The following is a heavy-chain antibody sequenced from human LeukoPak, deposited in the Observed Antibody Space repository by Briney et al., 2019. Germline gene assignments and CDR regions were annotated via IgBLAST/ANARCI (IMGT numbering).Heavy chain of an antibody. Sequence: GGTLCLSCAASGFTCSIYSLNWGRQAPGQGRGCVSYSSSSSRTIYSEDTVKGRFNNTKDNAKNSLYLQMNSLRAEDTAVYYCARDSRWSGSAFDLWGQGTVVTVSS. CDR2: SSSSSRTI. CDR1: GFTCSIYS. V-gene: IGHV3-48*04. J-gene: IGHJ3*01. CDR3: ARDSRWSGSAFDL. D-gene: IGHD4-23*01.